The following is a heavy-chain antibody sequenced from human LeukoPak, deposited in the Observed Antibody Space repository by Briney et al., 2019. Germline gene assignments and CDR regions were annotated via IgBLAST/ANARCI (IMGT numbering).Heavy chain of an antibody. CDR3: AKGGSGYFLDL. CDR2: SNDGGGT. V-gene: IGHV3-23*01. CDR1: GFIFNNFV. J-gene: IGHJ5*02. Sequence: GGSLRLSCAASGFIFNNFVLIWVRRAPGKGLEWVSASNDGGGTTYADFVKGRFTISRDNSKNTLFLQMNSLRAEDTALYYCAKGGSGYFLDLWGQGTLVTVSS. D-gene: IGHD3-22*01.